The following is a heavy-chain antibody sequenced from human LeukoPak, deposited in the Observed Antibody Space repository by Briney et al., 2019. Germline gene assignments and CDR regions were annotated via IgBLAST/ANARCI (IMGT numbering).Heavy chain of an antibody. CDR1: GFTFSSYA. V-gene: IGHV3-30*04. J-gene: IGHJ4*02. CDR2: ISYDGSNK. D-gene: IGHD6-19*01. Sequence: GGSLRLSCAASGFTFSSYAMHWVRQAPGKGLEWVAVISYDGSNKYYADSVKGRFTISRDNSKNTLYLQMNSLRAEDTAVYYCARSGGPEKGSSSGHFDYWGQGTLVTVSS. CDR3: ARSGGPEKGSSSGHFDY.